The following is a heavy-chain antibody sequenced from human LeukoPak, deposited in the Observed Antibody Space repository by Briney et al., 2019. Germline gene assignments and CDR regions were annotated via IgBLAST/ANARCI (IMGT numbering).Heavy chain of an antibody. CDR2: IYPGDSDT. V-gene: IGHV5-51*01. D-gene: IGHD5-12*01. CDR3: ARQRDSGYASNDAFDI. J-gene: IGHJ3*02. CDR1: GYSFTSYW. Sequence: GESLKISCKGSGYSFTSYWIGWVRQMPGKGLEWMGIIYPGDSDTRYSPSFQGQVTISADKSISTAYLQWSSLKASDTAMYYCARQRDSGYASNDAFDIWGQGTMVTVSS.